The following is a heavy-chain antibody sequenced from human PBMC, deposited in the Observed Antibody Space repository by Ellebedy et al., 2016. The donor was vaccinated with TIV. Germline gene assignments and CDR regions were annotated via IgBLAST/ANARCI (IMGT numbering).Heavy chain of an antibody. CDR1: GFSFDDYA. CDR3: AKDDSRIAAAGTIDY. Sequence: LSLTCXASGFSFDDYAMHWVRQAPGKGLEWVSLISWDGGSTYYADSVKGRFTISRDNSKNSLYLQMNSLRAEDTALYYCAKDDSRIAAAGTIDYWGQGTLVTVSS. J-gene: IGHJ4*02. CDR2: ISWDGGST. D-gene: IGHD6-13*01. V-gene: IGHV3-43D*03.